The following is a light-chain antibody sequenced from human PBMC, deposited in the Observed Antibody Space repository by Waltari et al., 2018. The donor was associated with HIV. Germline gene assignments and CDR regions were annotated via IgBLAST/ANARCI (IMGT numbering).Light chain of an antibody. CDR3: DSRDTNDKHHV. Sequence: SSDLTQDPAVSVALGQTVRITCHGDSLSRYSANWYQQKPAQAPVVVMYGKDNRPSGIPDRFSCSSSGNTGSVTITGAQAEDEAVYYCDSRDTNDKHHVFGTGTKVTV. V-gene: IGLV3-19*01. CDR1: SLSRYS. CDR2: GKD. J-gene: IGLJ1*01.